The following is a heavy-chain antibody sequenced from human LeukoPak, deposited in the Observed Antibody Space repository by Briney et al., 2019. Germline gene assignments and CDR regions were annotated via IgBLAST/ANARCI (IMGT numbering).Heavy chain of an antibody. CDR2: IKSKNYGGTS. D-gene: IGHD2-8*01. CDR3: VTDGVAISHTFDY. CDR1: GFTFSNAW. V-gene: IGHV3-15*01. Sequence: PGGSLRLSCAASGFTFSNAWMSYVRLAPGKGLEWVGRIKSKNYGGTSDYAAPVQGRSTISRDDSRNMVYLQMNSLRTEDTAVYYCVTDGVAISHTFDYWGQGILVTVSS. J-gene: IGHJ4*02.